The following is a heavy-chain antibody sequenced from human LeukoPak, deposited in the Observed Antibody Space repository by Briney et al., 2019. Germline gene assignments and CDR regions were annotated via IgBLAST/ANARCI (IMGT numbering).Heavy chain of an antibody. V-gene: IGHV3-21*06. CDR2: ISGSSAYI. J-gene: IGHJ3*01. CDR3: ARQAVARPFDL. CDR1: GFTFSSYS. Sequence: PGGSLRLSRAASGFTFSSYSMNWVRQAPGKGLDWVSSISGSSAYIFYSDSVKGRFTISRDNAQSSLYLQMNSLRAGDTAVYYCARQAVARPFDLWGQGTMVAVSS.